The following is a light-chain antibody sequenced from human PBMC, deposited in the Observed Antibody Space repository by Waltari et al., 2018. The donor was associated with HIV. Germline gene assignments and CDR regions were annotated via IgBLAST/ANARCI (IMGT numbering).Light chain of an antibody. CDR2: DAS. CDR1: QTINTNY. CDR3: QQYEAAPPMYT. J-gene: IGKJ2*01. Sequence: EPVLTQSPGTLSLSSGERATLSCRAGQTINTNYLAWYQHKPGLPPRLLIYDASTRPAGIPDRFSGGGSGTDFTLTISRLEPEDFAIYFCQQYEAAPPMYTFGQGTRLEV. V-gene: IGKV3-20*01.